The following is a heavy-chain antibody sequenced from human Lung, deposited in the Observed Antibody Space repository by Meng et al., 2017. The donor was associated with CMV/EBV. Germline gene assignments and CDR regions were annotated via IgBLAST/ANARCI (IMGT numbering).Heavy chain of an antibody. Sequence: GESXKISCAASGFTFDDYAMHWVRQAPGKGLEWVSLISWDGGSTYYADSVKGRFTISRDNSKNSMYMQMNSLRAEDNALYYCAKDLTRDGLYYFDYWGQGTXVTVYS. D-gene: IGHD2-21*01. V-gene: IGHV3-43D*03. CDR2: ISWDGGST. CDR3: AKDLTRDGLYYFDY. CDR1: GFTFDDYA. J-gene: IGHJ4*02.